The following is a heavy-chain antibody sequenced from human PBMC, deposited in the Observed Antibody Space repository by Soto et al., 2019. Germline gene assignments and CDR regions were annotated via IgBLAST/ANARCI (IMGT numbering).Heavy chain of an antibody. CDR1: VFTFSSYA. CDR2: ISGSGGST. J-gene: IGHJ5*02. CDR3: AKDPPAHWFEA. V-gene: IGHV3-23*01. Sequence: VGSLRLSCASSVFTFSSYAMSCVRHSPGKWLEWVSAISGSGGSTYYADSVKGRFTISRDNSKNTLYLQMNSLRAEDTAVYYCAKDPPAHWFEAWGQGTPVTVS.